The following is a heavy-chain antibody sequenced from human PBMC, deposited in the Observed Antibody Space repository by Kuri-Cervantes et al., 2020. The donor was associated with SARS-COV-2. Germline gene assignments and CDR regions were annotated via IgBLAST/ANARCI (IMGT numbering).Heavy chain of an antibody. Sequence: GGSLRLSCAASGFTFSSYGMHWVRQAPGKGLEWVAVIWYDGGNKYYADSVKGRFTISRDNSKNTLYLQMNSLRAEDTAVYYCARDPGGDLLLQYYYGMDVWGQGTTVTVSS. V-gene: IGHV3-33*01. CDR3: ARDPGGDLLLQYYYGMDV. D-gene: IGHD2-15*01. CDR2: IWYDGGNK. J-gene: IGHJ6*02. CDR1: GFTFSSYG.